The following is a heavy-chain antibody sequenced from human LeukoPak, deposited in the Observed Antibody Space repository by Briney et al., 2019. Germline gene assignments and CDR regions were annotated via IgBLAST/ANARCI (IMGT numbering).Heavy chain of an antibody. CDR3: ARGLRGSGTYYNPFDY. CDR2: ISGSSSYI. CDR1: GFTFSTYT. Sequence: GGSLRLSCAASGFTFSTYTMNWVRQAPGKGLEWVSSISGSSSYIYYVDSVRGRFTISRDNAKNSLYLQMNSLRAEDTAVYYCARGLRGSGTYYNPFDYWGQGTLVTVSS. V-gene: IGHV3-21*01. J-gene: IGHJ4*02. D-gene: IGHD3-10*01.